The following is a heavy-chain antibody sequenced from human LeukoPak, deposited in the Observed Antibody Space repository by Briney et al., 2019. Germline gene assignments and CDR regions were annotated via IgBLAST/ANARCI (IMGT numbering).Heavy chain of an antibody. V-gene: IGHV3-23*01. CDR2: ISGSGGST. J-gene: IGHJ4*02. D-gene: IGHD6-19*01. Sequence: ISGSGGSTYYADSVKGRFTISRDNSKNTLYLQMNSLRAEDTAVYYCAKGSSGGIAVAGFPYWGQGTLVTVSS. CDR3: AKGSSGGIAVAGFPY.